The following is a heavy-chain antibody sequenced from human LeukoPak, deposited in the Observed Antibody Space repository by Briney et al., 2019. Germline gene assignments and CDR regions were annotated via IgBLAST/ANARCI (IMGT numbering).Heavy chain of an antibody. D-gene: IGHD3-3*01. CDR2: ISDAAGTT. Sequence: GGSLRLSCAASGFTFSSYWMHWVRQAPGKGLVWVSTISDAAGTTYYADSVRGRFTISRDNSKNTLYLQMNSLRAEDTAVYYCAKGEFWSAYYNWGQGTLVTVSS. CDR3: AKGEFWSAYYN. CDR1: GFTFSSYW. J-gene: IGHJ4*02. V-gene: IGHV3-23*01.